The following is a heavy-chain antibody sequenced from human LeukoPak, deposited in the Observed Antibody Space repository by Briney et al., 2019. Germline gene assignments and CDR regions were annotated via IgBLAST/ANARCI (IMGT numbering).Heavy chain of an antibody. CDR2: ISGSGGST. J-gene: IGHJ4*02. CDR3: AKNYGYSGYDYLDY. V-gene: IGHV3-23*01. Sequence: HPGGSLRLSCAASGFTFSSYAMSWVRQAPGKGLEWVSAISGSGGSTYYADSVKGRFTISRDNSKNTLYLQMNSLRAEDTAVYYCAKNYGYSGYDYLDYWGQGPLVTVSS. CDR1: GFTFSSYA. D-gene: IGHD5-12*01.